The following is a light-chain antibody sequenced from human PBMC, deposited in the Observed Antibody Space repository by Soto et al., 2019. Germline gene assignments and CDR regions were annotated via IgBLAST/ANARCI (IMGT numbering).Light chain of an antibody. J-gene: IGLJ1*01. CDR3: NSYTISNTYV. Sequence: QSALTQPPSVSGSPGQSVTISCTGTSSDVGSYNRVSWYQQPPGTAPKLMIYEVNNRPSGVPDRFSGSKSGNTASLTITGLQAEDEADYYCNSYTISNTYVFGTGTKLTVL. CDR1: SSDVGSYNR. CDR2: EVN. V-gene: IGLV2-18*02.